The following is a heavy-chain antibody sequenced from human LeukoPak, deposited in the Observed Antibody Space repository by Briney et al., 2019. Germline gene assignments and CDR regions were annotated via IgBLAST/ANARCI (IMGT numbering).Heavy chain of an antibody. CDR3: ASLLYVNLDY. Sequence: QPGRSLRLSCAASGFTFSSYAMHWVRQAPGKGLEWVAVISYDGSNKYYADSVKGRFTISRDNSKNTLYLQMNSLRAEDTAVYYCASLLYVNLDYWGQGTLATVSS. D-gene: IGHD3-16*01. CDR1: GFTFSSYA. J-gene: IGHJ4*02. V-gene: IGHV3-30*04. CDR2: ISYDGSNK.